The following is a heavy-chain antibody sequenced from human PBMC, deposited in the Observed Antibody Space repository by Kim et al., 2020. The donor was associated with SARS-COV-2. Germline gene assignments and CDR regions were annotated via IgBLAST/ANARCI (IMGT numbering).Heavy chain of an antibody. CDR3: ARVGFGECGY. Sequence: NTNYAQKLQGRVTMTTDTSTSTAYMELRSLRSDDTAVYYCARVGFGECGYWGQGTLVTVSS. CDR2: NT. V-gene: IGHV1-18*01. J-gene: IGHJ4*02. D-gene: IGHD3-10*01.